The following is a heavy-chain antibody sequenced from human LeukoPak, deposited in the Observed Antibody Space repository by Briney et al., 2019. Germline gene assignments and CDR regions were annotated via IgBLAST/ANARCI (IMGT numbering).Heavy chain of an antibody. J-gene: IGHJ6*02. Sequence: GESLKISCKGSGYSFTSYWITWVRQMPGKGLEWMGSLDPSDSYTNYSPSFQGHVTISADTSISTAYLQWSSLKASDTAIYYCARHGSVGLTSNGMDVWGQGTMVTVSS. D-gene: IGHD3/OR15-3a*01. V-gene: IGHV5-10-1*01. CDR1: GYSFTSYW. CDR2: LDPSDSYT. CDR3: ARHGSVGLTSNGMDV.